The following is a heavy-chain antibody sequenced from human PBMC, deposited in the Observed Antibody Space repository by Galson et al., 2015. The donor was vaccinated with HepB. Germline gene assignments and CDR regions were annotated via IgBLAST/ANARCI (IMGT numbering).Heavy chain of an antibody. D-gene: IGHD2-2*03. V-gene: IGHV3-64D*06. Sequence: SLRLSCAASGFTFSSYAMHWVRQAPGKELEFVSSISSNGGTTNYGDSVKGRFAISRDNSESVLYLQMSGLRAEDTAVYYCVTSGNMDIVVVPAAGRVDWFDPWGQGALVIVSS. J-gene: IGHJ5*02. CDR2: ISSNGGTT. CDR1: GFTFSSYA. CDR3: VTSGNMDIVVVPAAGRVDWFDP.